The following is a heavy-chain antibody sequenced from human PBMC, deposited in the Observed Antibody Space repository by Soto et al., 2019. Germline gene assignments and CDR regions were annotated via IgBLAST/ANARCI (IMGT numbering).Heavy chain of an antibody. CDR2: ISGSGGST. V-gene: IGHV3-23*01. D-gene: IGHD6-13*01. CDR1: GFTFRSYT. J-gene: IGHJ4*02. Sequence: GSLRLSCAASGFTFRSYTMRWVRQAPGKGLEWVSAISGSGGSTYYADSVKGRFTISRDNSKNTLYLQMNSLRAEDTAVYYCARVIAAAGTNYWGQGTLVTVS. CDR3: ARVIAAAGTNY.